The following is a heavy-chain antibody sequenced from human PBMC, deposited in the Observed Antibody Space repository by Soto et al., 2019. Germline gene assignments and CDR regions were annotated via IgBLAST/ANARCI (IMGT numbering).Heavy chain of an antibody. D-gene: IGHD3-3*01. CDR3: AKDPQAWSGPYYFDY. CDR2: ISWNSGNI. CDR1: GYSFTSL. Sequence: SCKASGYSFTSLHFNWVRQAPGKGPEWVSGISWNSGNIVYADSVKGRFTIPRDNAKNSLYLQMNSLRPEDTALYYCAKDPQAWSGPYYFDYWGQGTLVTVSS. J-gene: IGHJ4*02. V-gene: IGHV3-9*01.